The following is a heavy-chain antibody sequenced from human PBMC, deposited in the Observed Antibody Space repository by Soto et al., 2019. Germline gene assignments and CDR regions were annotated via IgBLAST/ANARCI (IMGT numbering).Heavy chain of an antibody. CDR2: IFYSGST. V-gene: IGHV4-61*01. CDR3: ARRWGTSFDF. CDR1: GDSISNSRFY. J-gene: IGHJ4*02. Sequence: SETLSLTCSVSGDSISNSRFYWTWIRQPPGKGLEWIGYIFYSGSTNYNPSLKSRVTISVDTSKNQFSLKLSSVTAADTDVYYCARRWGTSFDFWGQGTLVTVSS. D-gene: IGHD7-27*01.